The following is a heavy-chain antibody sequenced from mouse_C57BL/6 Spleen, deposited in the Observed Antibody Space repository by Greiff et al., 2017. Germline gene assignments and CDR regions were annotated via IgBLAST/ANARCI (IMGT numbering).Heavy chain of an antibody. J-gene: IGHJ2*01. D-gene: IGHD2-1*01. V-gene: IGHV5-17*01. CDR3: ARDLPFDY. CDR1: GFTFSDYG. CDR2: ISSSSSTI. Sequence: EVKLVESGGGLVKPGGSLKLSCAASGFTFSDYGMHWVRQAPEKGLEWVAYISSSSSTIYYADTGKGRFTISRDNAKNTLFLQMTSLRSEDTAMYYCARDLPFDYWGQGTTLTVSS.